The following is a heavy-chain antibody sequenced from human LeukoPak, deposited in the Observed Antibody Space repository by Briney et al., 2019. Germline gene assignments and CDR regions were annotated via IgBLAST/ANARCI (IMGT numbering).Heavy chain of an antibody. V-gene: IGHV3-74*01. J-gene: IGHJ5*02. Sequence: PGGSLRLSCAASGFTFSSYWMHWVRQAPGKGLVWVSRINTDGSSTTYADSVKGRFTISRDNAKNPLYLQMNSLRAEDTAMYYCARDPSSTSFYLPSWGQGTLVTVSS. CDR1: GFTFSSYW. CDR2: INTDGSST. D-gene: IGHD2-2*01. CDR3: ARDPSSTSFYLPS.